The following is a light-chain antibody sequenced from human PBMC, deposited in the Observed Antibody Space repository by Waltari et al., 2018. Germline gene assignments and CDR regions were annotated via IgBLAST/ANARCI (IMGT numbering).Light chain of an antibody. J-gene: IGKJ4*01. Sequence: EIVLTQSPGTLSLSPGERYTLSCRASQSVNSNYLAWYQQKPGQAPRLLIFGASIRATGFPDRFSGSGSGTDFTLTISRLEPEDFAVYYCQQYGSSPLTFGGGTKVEIK. CDR1: QSVNSNY. CDR2: GAS. V-gene: IGKV3-20*01. CDR3: QQYGSSPLT.